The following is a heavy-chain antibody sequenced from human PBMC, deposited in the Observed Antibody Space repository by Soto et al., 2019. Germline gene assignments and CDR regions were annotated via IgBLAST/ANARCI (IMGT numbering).Heavy chain of an antibody. J-gene: IGHJ4*02. D-gene: IGHD1-26*01. CDR1: DGSISSGGYY. CDR3: ARVRGGGPFDD. Sequence: PSETLSLTCTVSDGSISSGGYYWSWIRQHPGKGLEWIGYIYYSGSTYYNPSLKSRVTISVDTSKHPFSLKLTFVTAADTGVYYCARVRGGGPFDDWGQGTLVTVSS. V-gene: IGHV4-31*03. CDR2: IYYSGST.